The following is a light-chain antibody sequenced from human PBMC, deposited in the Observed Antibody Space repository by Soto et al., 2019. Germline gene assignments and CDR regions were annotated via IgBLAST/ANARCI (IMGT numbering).Light chain of an antibody. J-gene: IGLJ3*02. CDR1: SSNIGNNY. CDR2: DND. Sequence: QSVLTQPPSVPAAPGQKVTISCSGSSSNIGNNYVSWYQQLPGTAPKLLIYDNDKRPSGIPDRFSGSKSGTSATLGITGLQTGDEADYYCGTWDSSLSAVVFAGGTKLTVL. V-gene: IGLV1-51*01. CDR3: GTWDSSLSAVV.